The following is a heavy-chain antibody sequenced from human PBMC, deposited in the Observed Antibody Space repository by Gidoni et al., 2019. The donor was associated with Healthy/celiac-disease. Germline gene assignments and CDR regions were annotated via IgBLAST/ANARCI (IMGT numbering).Heavy chain of an antibody. J-gene: IGHJ5*01. Sequence: VQLQQSGPGRLKPSETLSPTSCVSGGSISSYYWSWIRQPPGKGLEWIGYIYYSGSTNYNPSLKSRVTISVDTSKNQFSLKLSSVTAADTAVYYCARGFVVSTTRNWFDSWGQGTLVTVSS. CDR3: ARGFVVSTTRNWFDS. CDR1: GGSISSYY. CDR2: IYYSGST. V-gene: IGHV4-59*01. D-gene: IGHD2-15*01.